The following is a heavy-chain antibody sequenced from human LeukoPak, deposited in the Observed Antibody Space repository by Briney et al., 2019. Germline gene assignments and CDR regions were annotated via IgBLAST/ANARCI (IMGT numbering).Heavy chain of an antibody. CDR1: GFTFGNYA. CDR3: AKDWSMDV. Sequence: GGSLRLSCAVSGFTFGNYAMHWVRQAPGKGLEWVAFIRSDGSNKNYADSVKGRFTISRDNSKNTLYLQMNSLRTEDTAVYYCAKDWSMDVWGKGTTVTVSS. CDR2: IRSDGSNK. V-gene: IGHV3-30*02. J-gene: IGHJ6*04.